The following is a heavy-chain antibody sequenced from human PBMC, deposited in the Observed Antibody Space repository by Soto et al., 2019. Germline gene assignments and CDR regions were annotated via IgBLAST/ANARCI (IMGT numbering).Heavy chain of an antibody. J-gene: IGHJ6*02. Sequence: QVQLVQSGAEVKKPGSSVKVSCKTSGVSFNNNGIGWVRQAPGHGLEWMGGVSPPFRTSNYARKFQGRISIPADASTGTVNMELRSLTSEDTAQYYCARVLYYGSGSYSPYGMDVWGQGTTVTVSS. V-gene: IGHV1-69*01. CDR2: VSPPFRTS. D-gene: IGHD3-10*01. CDR3: ARVLYYGSGSYSPYGMDV. CDR1: GVSFNNNG.